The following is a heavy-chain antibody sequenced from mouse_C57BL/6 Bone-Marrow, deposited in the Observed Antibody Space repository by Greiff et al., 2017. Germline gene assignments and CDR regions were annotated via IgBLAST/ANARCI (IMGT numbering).Heavy chain of an antibody. Sequence: VHVKQPGPELVKPGASVKISCKASGYSFTDYNMNWVKQSNGKSLEWIGVINPNYGTTSFNQKFKGKATLTVDQSSSTAYMQLNSLTSEDSAVYYCARSGGTVFAYWGQGTLVTVSA. D-gene: IGHD3-1*01. V-gene: IGHV1-39*01. CDR1: GYSFTDYN. CDR3: ARSGGTVFAY. J-gene: IGHJ3*01. CDR2: INPNYGTT.